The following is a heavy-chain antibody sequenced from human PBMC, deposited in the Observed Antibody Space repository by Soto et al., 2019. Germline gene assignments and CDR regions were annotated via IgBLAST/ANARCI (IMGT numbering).Heavy chain of an antibody. D-gene: IGHD2-8*02. V-gene: IGHV1-46*01. CDR2: INPYCGAP. Sequence: RLEWMGIINPYCGAPTYAEKFQGRVTMTRDTSTATDYMELISLRSEDTAMYYCARDRSHSIAYWWLHYWGQGTPVTAS. CDR3: ARDRSHSIAYWWLHY. J-gene: IGHJ4*02.